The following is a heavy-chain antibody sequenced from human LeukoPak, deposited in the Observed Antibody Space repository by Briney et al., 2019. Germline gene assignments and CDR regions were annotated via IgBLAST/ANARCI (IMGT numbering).Heavy chain of an antibody. CDR2: IRSKTYGETT. D-gene: IGHD3-10*01. CDR1: GFTFSDYY. Sequence: GGSLRLSCAASGFTFSDYYMSWVRQAPGKGLEWVGFIRSKTYGETTEYAASVKGRFTISRDDSKSIAYLQMNSLKTEDTAVYYCSRADYYGSGSPISLDVWGEGTTVTVSS. V-gene: IGHV3-49*04. J-gene: IGHJ6*04. CDR3: SRADYYGSGSPISLDV.